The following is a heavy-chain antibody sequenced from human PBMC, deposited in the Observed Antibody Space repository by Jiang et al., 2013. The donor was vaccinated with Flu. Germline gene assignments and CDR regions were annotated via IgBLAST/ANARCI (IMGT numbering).Heavy chain of an antibody. V-gene: IGHV3-48*03. Sequence: QLLESGGGLVQPGGSLRLSCAASGFTFSSYEMNWVRQAPGKGLEWVSYISSSGSTIYYADSVKGRFTISRDNAKNSLYLQMNSLRAEDTAVYYCARVATIFGVVIGFNDYWGQGTLVTVSS. CDR3: ARVATIFGVVIGFNDY. D-gene: IGHD3-3*01. CDR1: GFTFSSYE. J-gene: IGHJ4*02. CDR2: ISSSGSTI.